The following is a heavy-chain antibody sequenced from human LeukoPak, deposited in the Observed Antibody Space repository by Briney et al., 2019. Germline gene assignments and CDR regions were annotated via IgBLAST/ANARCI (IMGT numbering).Heavy chain of an antibody. CDR2: ISAYNGNT. Sequence: SGYTFTSYGISWXRQAPGQRREWMGWISAYNGNTNYAQKLQGRVTITTDTSTSTAYMELRSLRSDDTAVYYCARVEGLTTPNWYFDLWGRGTLVTVSS. V-gene: IGHV1-18*04. CDR3: ARVEGLTTPNWYFDL. D-gene: IGHD1-1*01. J-gene: IGHJ2*01. CDR1: GYTFTSYG.